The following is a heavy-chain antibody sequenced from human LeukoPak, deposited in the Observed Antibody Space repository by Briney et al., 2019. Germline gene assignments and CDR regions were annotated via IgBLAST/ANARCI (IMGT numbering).Heavy chain of an antibody. CDR3: ARNDYFGINNGMDV. D-gene: IGHD2/OR15-2a*01. Sequence: SETLSLTCAVSGGSFGDFFWSWIRQPPGKGLEWIGEINHSGYTNYYPSLKSRVTISVDTSKNQFSLRLSSVTAADTAVYYCARNDYFGINNGMDVWGQGTTVTVS. J-gene: IGHJ6*02. CDR2: INHSGYT. V-gene: IGHV4-34*01. CDR1: GGSFGDFF.